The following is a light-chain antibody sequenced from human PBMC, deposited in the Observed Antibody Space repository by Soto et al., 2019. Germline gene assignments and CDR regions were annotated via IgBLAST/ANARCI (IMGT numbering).Light chain of an antibody. Sequence: EIVLTQSPGTLSLSPGERATLSCRASQSVSSSYFPWYQQKPGQAPRLLIYGASSRATGIPDRFSGSGSGTDFTLTISRLEPEDFAVYYCQQYGSSPRYTFGQGTKLEIK. J-gene: IGKJ2*01. CDR3: QQYGSSPRYT. CDR1: QSVSSSY. CDR2: GAS. V-gene: IGKV3-20*01.